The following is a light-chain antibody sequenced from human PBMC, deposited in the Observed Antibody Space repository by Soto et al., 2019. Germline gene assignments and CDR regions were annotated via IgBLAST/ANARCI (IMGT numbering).Light chain of an antibody. CDR1: SSNIGASYH. CDR2: GNS. Sequence: QSVLTQPPSVSGAPGQRVTISCTGTSSNIGASYHVHWYQQLPGTAPKLLIYGNSNRPSGVPDRFSGSKSGTSASLAITGLQAEDVADYYCQSYDSSLSGSVFGGGTKLTVL. CDR3: QSYDSSLSGSV. J-gene: IGLJ3*02. V-gene: IGLV1-40*01.